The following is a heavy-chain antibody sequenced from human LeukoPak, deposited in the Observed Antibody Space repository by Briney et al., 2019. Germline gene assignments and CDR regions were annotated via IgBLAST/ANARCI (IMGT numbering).Heavy chain of an antibody. J-gene: IGHJ3*02. CDR2: IIPIFDTA. Sequence: ASVKASCKASGGTFSSYAISWVRQAPGQGLEWMGGIIPIFDTANYAQKFQERVTITRDMSTSTAYMELSSLRSEDTAVYYCAADPGYGAFDIWGQGTMVTVSS. CDR1: GGTFSSYA. CDR3: AADPGYGAFDI. D-gene: IGHD5-18*01. V-gene: IGHV1-69*05.